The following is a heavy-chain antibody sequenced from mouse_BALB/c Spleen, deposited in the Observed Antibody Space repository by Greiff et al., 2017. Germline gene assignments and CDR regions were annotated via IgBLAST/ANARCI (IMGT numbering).Heavy chain of an antibody. CDR2: INPGSGGT. CDR1: GYAFTNYL. J-gene: IGHJ4*01. D-gene: IGHD1-1*01. CDR3: ARRDYGGGGYAMDY. Sequence: VMLVESGAELVRPGTSVKVSCKASGYAFTNYLIEWVKQRPGQGLEWIGVINPGSGGTNYNEKFKGKATLTADKSSSTAYMQLSSLTSDDSAVYFCARRDYGGGGYAMDYWGQGTSVTVSS. V-gene: IGHV1-54*01.